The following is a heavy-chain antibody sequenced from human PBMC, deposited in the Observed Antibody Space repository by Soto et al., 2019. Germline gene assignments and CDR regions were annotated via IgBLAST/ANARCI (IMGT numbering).Heavy chain of an antibody. CDR2: ISYDGSNK. D-gene: IGHD3-10*01. J-gene: IGHJ4*02. CDR3: SSGPRSLTRVDE. Sequence: SLSWSAAGVAFSSHPLHLDSTAPGKGLEWVAVISYDGSNKYYADSVKGRFTISRDNSKNTLYVQMNSLRGEDTALYYCSSGPRSLTRVDEWGQGTLVTVSS. CDR1: GVAFSSHP. V-gene: IGHV3-30-3*01.